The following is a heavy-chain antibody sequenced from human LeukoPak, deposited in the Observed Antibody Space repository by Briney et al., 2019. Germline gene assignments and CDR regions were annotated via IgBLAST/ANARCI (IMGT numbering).Heavy chain of an antibody. Sequence: ASVKVSCRASGYTFTSYGISWVRQAPGQGLEWMGWISAHNGNTNYAQKLQGRVTMTTDTSTSTAYMELRSLRSDDTAVYYCARVYSKRYYYYGMDVWGQGTTVTVSS. CDR2: ISAHNGNT. V-gene: IGHV1-18*01. D-gene: IGHD4-11*01. CDR1: GYTFTSYG. CDR3: ARVYSKRYYYYGMDV. J-gene: IGHJ6*02.